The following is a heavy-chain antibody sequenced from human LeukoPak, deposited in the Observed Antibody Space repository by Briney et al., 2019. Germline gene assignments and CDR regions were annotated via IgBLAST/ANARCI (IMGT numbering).Heavy chain of an antibody. CDR1: GFTFSSYW. J-gene: IGHJ3*02. Sequence: PGGSLRLSCAASGFTFSSYWMHWVRQAPGKGLVWVSRINTDGSSTSYADSVKGRFTISRDNAKNSLYLQMNSLRAEDMALYYCAKAAYSSGWYHAFDIWGQGTMVTVSS. CDR3: AKAAYSSGWYHAFDI. D-gene: IGHD6-19*01. V-gene: IGHV3-74*01. CDR2: INTDGSST.